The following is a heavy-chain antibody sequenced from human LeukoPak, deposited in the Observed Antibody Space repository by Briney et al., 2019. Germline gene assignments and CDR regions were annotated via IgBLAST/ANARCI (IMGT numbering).Heavy chain of an antibody. CDR3: ATRYSGYDYYYYYGMDV. D-gene: IGHD5-12*01. CDR2: ISGSGGST. J-gene: IGHJ6*02. V-gene: IGHV3-23*01. CDR1: GFTFSSYA. Sequence: PGGSLRLSCAASGFTFSSYAMSWVRQAPGKGLEWVSAISGSGGSTYYADSVKGRFTISRDNSKNTLYLQMNSLRAEDTAVYYCATRYSGYDYYYYYGMDVWGQGTTVTVSS.